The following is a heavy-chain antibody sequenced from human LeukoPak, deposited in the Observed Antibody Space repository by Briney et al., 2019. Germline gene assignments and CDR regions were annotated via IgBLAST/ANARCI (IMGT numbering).Heavy chain of an antibody. CDR3: ARGGYYYGSRGAFDI. D-gene: IGHD3-22*01. J-gene: IGHJ3*02. CDR2: IYYSGST. CDR1: GGSISSYY. Sequence: SETLSLTCTVSGGSISSYYWSWIRQPPGKGLEWIGYIYYSGSTNYNPSLKSRVTVSVDTSKNQFSLKLSSVTAADTAVYYCARGGYYYGSRGAFDIWGQGTMVTVSS. V-gene: IGHV4-59*01.